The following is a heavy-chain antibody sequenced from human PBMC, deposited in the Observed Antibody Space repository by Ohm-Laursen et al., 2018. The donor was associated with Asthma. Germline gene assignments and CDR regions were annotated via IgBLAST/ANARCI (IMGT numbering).Heavy chain of an antibody. CDR1: GGSVSSGSYY. Sequence: TLSLTCTVSGGSVSSGSYYWSWIPQPPGKGLEWIGYIHNSGSTNYDPSLKSRVTISVDTSKNKFSMKLSSVTAADTAVYYCARVKRRLSFGAFDIWGQGTMVTVSS. D-gene: IGHD3-16*02. J-gene: IGHJ3*02. CDR2: IHNSGST. V-gene: IGHV4-61*01. CDR3: ARVKRRLSFGAFDI.